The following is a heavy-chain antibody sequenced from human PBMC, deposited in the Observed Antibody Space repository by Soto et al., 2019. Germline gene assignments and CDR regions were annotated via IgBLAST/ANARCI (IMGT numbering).Heavy chain of an antibody. D-gene: IGHD2-15*01. J-gene: IGHJ6*02. V-gene: IGHV1-18*04. Sequence: QVQLVQSGVEVKKPGASVKVSCKASGYTFISHGISWVRQAPGQGLEWMGWISGKNGNTNYAQKLQGRGTLTTDTSTSTAYMELRSLRSDDTAVYYCSRVSSSIVVVPDYGIDVWGQGTTVTVSS. CDR2: ISGKNGNT. CDR1: GYTFISHG. CDR3: SRVSSSIVVVPDYGIDV.